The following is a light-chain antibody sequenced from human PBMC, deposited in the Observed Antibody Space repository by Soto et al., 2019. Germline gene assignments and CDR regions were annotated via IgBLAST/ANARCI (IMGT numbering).Light chain of an antibody. CDR3: QQGGNWPLT. Sequence: EIVFTQSPATLSLSPGERATVSCRASQSVSSHLAWYQQKRGQAPRLLIYDASSRASGIPARFSGSGSGTDFTLTISSLEPEDFAVYYCQQGGNWPLTFGQGTRLEIK. CDR2: DAS. CDR1: QSVSSH. V-gene: IGKV3-11*01. J-gene: IGKJ5*01.